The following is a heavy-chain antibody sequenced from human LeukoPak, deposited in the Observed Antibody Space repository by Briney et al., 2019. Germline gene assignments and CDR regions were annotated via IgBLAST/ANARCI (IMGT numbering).Heavy chain of an antibody. CDR1: GGSFSGYY. CDR2: INHSGST. CDR3: ARGRGRYYGLGSSTGWFEI. D-gene: IGHD3-10*01. V-gene: IGHV4-34*01. Sequence: SPTLSLTRAVYGGSFSGYYWSSIRQPPGKGLEWIGEINHSGSTNYNPSLKSRVTISVDTSKNQFSLKLSSVTAADTAVYYCARGRGRYYGLGSSTGWFEICGQGTLVTVSS. J-gene: IGHJ5*02.